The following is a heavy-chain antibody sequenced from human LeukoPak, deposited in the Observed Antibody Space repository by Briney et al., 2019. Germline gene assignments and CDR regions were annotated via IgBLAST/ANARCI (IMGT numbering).Heavy chain of an antibody. D-gene: IGHD3-10*01. J-gene: IGHJ4*02. CDR3: ARIWRGVISPIDY. CDR2: VYRDGGT. CDR1: GYSIGSGYY. V-gene: IGHV4-38-2*01. Sequence: SETLSLTCAVDGYSIGSGYYWGWIRQPPGKGLEWIGSVYRDGGTYYNSSLKSRVILSVDTSKNQFALKMTSVTAADTAVYYCARIWRGVISPIDYWGQGTLVVVSS.